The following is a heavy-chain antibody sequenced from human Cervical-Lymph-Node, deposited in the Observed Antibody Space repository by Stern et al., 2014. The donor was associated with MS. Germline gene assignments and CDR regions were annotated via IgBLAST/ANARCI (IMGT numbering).Heavy chain of an antibody. J-gene: IGHJ3*02. CDR1: GFTFSDYY. Sequence: QVQLVESGGGLVKPGGSLRLSCAASGFTFSDYYMSWIRQAPGKGLEWVSYISSSGSTIYYADSVKGRFTISKDNAKNSLYLQMNSLRAEDTAVYYCARTSFEALIVIPTPFDIWGQGTMVTVSS. CDR3: ARTSFEALIVIPTPFDI. V-gene: IGHV3-11*01. D-gene: IGHD3-16*02. CDR2: ISSSGSTI.